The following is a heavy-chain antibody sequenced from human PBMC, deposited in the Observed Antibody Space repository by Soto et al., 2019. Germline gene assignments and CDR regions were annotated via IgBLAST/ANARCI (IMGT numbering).Heavy chain of an antibody. CDR1: GFTFGDYA. CDR3: TSASSLDFDF. J-gene: IGHJ4*02. CDR2: IRRNAYGGTT. V-gene: IGHV3-49*04. Sequence: GGSLRLSCTTSGFTFGDYALSWVRQAPGKGLEWVGFIRRNAYGGTTDYAASVKGRFTISRDDSKSIAYLQMNSLRTEDTALYYCTSASSLDFDFWGQGTLVTVSS. D-gene: IGHD3-16*01.